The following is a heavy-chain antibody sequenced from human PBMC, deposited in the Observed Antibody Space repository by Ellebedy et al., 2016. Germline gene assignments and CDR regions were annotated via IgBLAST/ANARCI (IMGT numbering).Heavy chain of an antibody. D-gene: IGHD1-26*01. CDR3: ARSQGYSIEGYYFDY. CDR1: GYTLTELS. V-gene: IGHV1-24*01. Sequence: ASVKVSCKVSGYTLTELSMHWVRQAPGKGLEWMGGFDPEDGETIYAQKFQGRVTMTEDTSASTAYMELSSLRSEDTAVYYCARSQGYSIEGYYFDYWGQGTLVTVSS. J-gene: IGHJ4*02. CDR2: FDPEDGET.